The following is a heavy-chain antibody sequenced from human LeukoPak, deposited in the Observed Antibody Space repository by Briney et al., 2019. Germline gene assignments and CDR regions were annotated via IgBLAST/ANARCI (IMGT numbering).Heavy chain of an antibody. CDR3: ARAGAWWYCSSTSCYSDLEY. Sequence: PGGSLRLSCAASGFTFSDYYMSWIRQALGKGLEWVSYISSSGSTIYYADSVKGRFTISRDHAKNSLYLQMNSLRAEDTAVYYCARAGAWWYCSSTSCYSDLEYWGQGTLVTVSS. CDR2: ISSSGSTI. V-gene: IGHV3-11*01. J-gene: IGHJ4*02. D-gene: IGHD2-2*01. CDR1: GFTFSDYY.